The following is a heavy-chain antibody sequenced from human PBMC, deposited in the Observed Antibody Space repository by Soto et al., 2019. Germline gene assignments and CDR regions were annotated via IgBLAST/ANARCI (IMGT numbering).Heavy chain of an antibody. CDR2: IYHSGST. Sequence: XGTLSLTCAVSGGSISSSNWWSCVRQPPGKGLEWIGEIYHSGSTNYNPSLKSRVTISVDKSKNQFSLKLSSVTAADTAVYYCATGPLGYYYGMDVWGQGTTVTVSS. CDR1: GGSISSSNW. D-gene: IGHD7-27*01. J-gene: IGHJ6*02. V-gene: IGHV4-4*02. CDR3: ATGPLGYYYGMDV.